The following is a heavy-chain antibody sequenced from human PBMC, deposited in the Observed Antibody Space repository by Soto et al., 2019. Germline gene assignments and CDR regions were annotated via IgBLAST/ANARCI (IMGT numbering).Heavy chain of an antibody. CDR1: GGSISSGGYS. V-gene: IGHV4-30-2*05. CDR3: TRGPSGDKVDY. J-gene: IGHJ4*02. D-gene: IGHD7-27*01. Sequence: SETLSLTCAVSGGSISSGGYSWSWIRQPPGKGLEWIGYIYHSGTTYYNPSLKSRVTVSIDTSKNQFSLQLSSMSAADTAVYYCTRGPSGDKVDYWGQGTLVTVSS. CDR2: IYHSGTT.